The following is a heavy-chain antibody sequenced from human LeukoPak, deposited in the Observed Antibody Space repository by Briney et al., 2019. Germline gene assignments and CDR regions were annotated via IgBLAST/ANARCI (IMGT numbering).Heavy chain of an antibody. J-gene: IGHJ3*01. D-gene: IGHD3-22*01. Sequence: ESLKISCNGSAYNFTSYWIAWVRHMPGKGLEWMGIIYPGGSDTRYSPSFQGQVTISAHKSITTAYLLWSSLKASDADMSYCASRDSSGYYEPIWTWGQGTMVTVSS. V-gene: IGHV5-51*01. CDR1: AYNFTSYW. CDR2: IYPGGSDT. CDR3: ASRDSSGYYEPIWT.